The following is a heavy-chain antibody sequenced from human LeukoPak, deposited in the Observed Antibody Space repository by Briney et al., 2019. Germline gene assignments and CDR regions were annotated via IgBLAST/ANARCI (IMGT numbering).Heavy chain of an antibody. V-gene: IGHV1-2*02. Sequence: GASLKLSSTPSGSTFTAYYMHWVGRSRGHRLGGRGGFNLNIGSRNYAQKFQGRVTMTRDTSISTAYMQLSRLRSDDTAVYYSAREAPSLWFGELRHAFDIWGQGTMVTVSS. CDR3: AREAPSLWFGELRHAFDI. D-gene: IGHD3-10*01. CDR1: GSTFTAYY. CDR2: FNLNIGSR. J-gene: IGHJ3*02.